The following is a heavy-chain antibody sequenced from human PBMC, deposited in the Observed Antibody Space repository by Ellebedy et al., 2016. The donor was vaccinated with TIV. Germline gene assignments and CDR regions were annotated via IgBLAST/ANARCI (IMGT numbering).Heavy chain of an antibody. CDR1: GYSFTSYW. V-gene: IGHV5-51*01. Sequence: KVSXKGSGYSFTSYWIGWVRQMPGKGLEWMGIIYPGDSDTRYSPSFQGQVTISADKSISTAYLQWSSLKASDTAMYYCARTETLEYYYDSSGSRDYFDYWGQGTLVTVSS. D-gene: IGHD3-22*01. CDR2: IYPGDSDT. J-gene: IGHJ4*02. CDR3: ARTETLEYYYDSSGSRDYFDY.